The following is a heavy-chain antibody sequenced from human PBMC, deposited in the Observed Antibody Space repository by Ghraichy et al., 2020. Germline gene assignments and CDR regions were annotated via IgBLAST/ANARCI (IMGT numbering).Heavy chain of an antibody. J-gene: IGHJ4*02. CDR3: AKDVVNDNGYDIDY. Sequence: GGSLRLSCAASGFIFSNYAMNWVRQAPGKGLEWVSTIYDNGGKTFYADSVKGRFTISKDNSKNTLYLQMSSLRVEDTAVYYCAKDVVNDNGYDIDYWGQGTLVTVSS. CDR1: GFIFSNYA. V-gene: IGHV3-23*01. D-gene: IGHD5-12*01. CDR2: IYDNGGKT.